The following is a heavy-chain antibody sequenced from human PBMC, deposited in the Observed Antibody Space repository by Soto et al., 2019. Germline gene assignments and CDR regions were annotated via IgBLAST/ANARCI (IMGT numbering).Heavy chain of an antibody. CDR1: GYTLSELS. V-gene: IGHV1-24*01. CDR2: FDLEDGEI. Sequence: GASVKVSCKVSGYTLSELSMHWVRQAPGKGLEWMGGFDLEDGEIIYAQKFQGRVTMTEDTSTDTAFMELSSLTSEDTAVYYCATGIRYFAWSLLHYSGQGLLVTVS. CDR3: ATGIRYFAWSLLHY. D-gene: IGHD3-9*01. J-gene: IGHJ4*02.